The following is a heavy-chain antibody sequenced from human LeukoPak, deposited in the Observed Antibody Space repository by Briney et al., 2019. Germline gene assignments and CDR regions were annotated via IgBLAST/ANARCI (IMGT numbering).Heavy chain of an antibody. CDR1: GFAFSDYE. CDR2: IGSSGRTI. Sequence: GGSLRLSCAASGFAFSDYEMNWVRQAPGKGLEWVSNIGSSGRTIFYADSVNGRFSISRDNGKNSLYLQMNSLRVEDTAIYYCASRRDYWGQGTLVTVSS. J-gene: IGHJ4*02. V-gene: IGHV3-48*03. CDR3: ASRRDY.